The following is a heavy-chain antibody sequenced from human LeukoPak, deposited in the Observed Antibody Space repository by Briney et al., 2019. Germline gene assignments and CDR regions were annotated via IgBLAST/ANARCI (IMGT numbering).Heavy chain of an antibody. D-gene: IGHD1-26*01. V-gene: IGHV1-18*01. Sequence: ASVKVSCKASGYTFTSYGISWVRQAPGQGLEWRGWISAYNGNTKYAKKNHGRETMTTDTITSTAYVELRSRRSGDTAVYYCARRASGSYFLDYWGQGTLVTVSS. CDR3: ARRASGSYFLDY. J-gene: IGHJ4*02. CDR2: ISAYNGNT. CDR1: GYTFTSYG.